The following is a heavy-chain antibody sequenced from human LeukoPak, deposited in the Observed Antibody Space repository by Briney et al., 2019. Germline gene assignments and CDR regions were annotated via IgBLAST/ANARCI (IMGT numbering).Heavy chain of an antibody. CDR1: GYSFTSYW. V-gene: IGHV5-51*01. J-gene: IGHJ1*01. CDR3: ASGEMATIIIAEYFQH. CDR2: ICPGDSDT. Sequence: GESLKISCKGSGYSFTSYWIGWVRQMPGKGLEWMGIICPGDSDTRYSPSFQGQVTISADKSISTAYLQWSSLKASDTAMYYCASGEMATIIIAEYFQHWGQGTLVTVSS. D-gene: IGHD5-24*01.